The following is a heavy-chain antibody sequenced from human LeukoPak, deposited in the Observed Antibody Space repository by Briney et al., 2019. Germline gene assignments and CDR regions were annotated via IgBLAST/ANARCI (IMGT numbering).Heavy chain of an antibody. Sequence: VASVKVSCKASGGTFSSYAISWVRQAPGQGLEWMGWISAYNGNTNYAQKLQGRVTMTTDTSTSTAYMELRSLRSDDTAVYYCARLIVAGTNWFDPWGQGTLVTVSS. J-gene: IGHJ5*02. CDR2: ISAYNGNT. D-gene: IGHD6-19*01. CDR3: ARLIVAGTNWFDP. V-gene: IGHV1-18*01. CDR1: GGTFSSYA.